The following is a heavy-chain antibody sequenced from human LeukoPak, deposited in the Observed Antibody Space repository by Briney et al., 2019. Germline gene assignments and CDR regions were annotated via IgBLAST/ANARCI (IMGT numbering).Heavy chain of an antibody. J-gene: IGHJ4*02. D-gene: IGHD3-10*01. CDR3: AKDLVLLWFGEFY. CDR2: ISDGSSTI. Sequence: GGSLRLSCAASGFTFSNYNLNWVRQAPGKGLEWVSYISDGSSTIYYADSVKGRFTISRDNSKNTLYLQMNSLRAEDTAVYYCAKDLVLLWFGEFYWGQGTLVTVSS. V-gene: IGHV3-48*01. CDR1: GFTFSNYN.